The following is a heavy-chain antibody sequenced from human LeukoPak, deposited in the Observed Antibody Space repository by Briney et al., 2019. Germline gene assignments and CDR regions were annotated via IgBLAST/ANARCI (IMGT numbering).Heavy chain of an antibody. J-gene: IGHJ6*02. D-gene: IGHD3-3*01. Sequence: ASVKVSCKASGYTFTGYYMHWVRQAPGQGLEWMGRINPNSGGTNYAQKFQGRVTMTRDTSISTAYMELSRLRSDDTAVYYCARDGKREYDFWSGYYTPSHGMDVWGQGTTVTVSS. CDR1: GYTFTGYY. CDR2: INPNSGGT. CDR3: ARDGKREYDFWSGYYTPSHGMDV. V-gene: IGHV1-2*06.